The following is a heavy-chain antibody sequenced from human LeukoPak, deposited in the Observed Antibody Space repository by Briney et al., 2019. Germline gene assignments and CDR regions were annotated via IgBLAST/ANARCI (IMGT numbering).Heavy chain of an antibody. CDR3: AKASVGTTGGTFDS. CDR1: GFSFNSYA. V-gene: IGHV3-23*01. CDR2: ISSSGGST. Sequence: PGGSLRPSCAASGFSFNSYAMSWVRQAPGKGLEWVSGISSSGGSTYYADSVKGRFTISRDNSKKTLYLQMNSLRAGDTAVYYCAKASVGTTGGTFDSWGQGTLVTVSS. D-gene: IGHD1-26*01. J-gene: IGHJ4*02.